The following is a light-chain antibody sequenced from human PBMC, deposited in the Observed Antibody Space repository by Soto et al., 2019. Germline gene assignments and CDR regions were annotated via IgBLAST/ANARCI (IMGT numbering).Light chain of an antibody. Sequence: QSALTQPASVSGSPGQSITISCTGTSSDVGAYNYVSWYQHHPGNAPKLMIYDVSNRPSGVSNRFSGSKSGNTASLTISGLQAEDEADYYCCSYAGSSTHAVFGGGTQLTVL. CDR3: CSYAGSSTHAV. J-gene: IGLJ7*01. V-gene: IGLV2-14*03. CDR2: DVS. CDR1: SSDVGAYNY.